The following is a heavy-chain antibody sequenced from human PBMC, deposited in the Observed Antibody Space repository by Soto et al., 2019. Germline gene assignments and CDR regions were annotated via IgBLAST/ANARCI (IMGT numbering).Heavy chain of an antibody. D-gene: IGHD3-3*01. Sequence: QITLKESGPTLVKPTQTLTLTCTFSGFSLSTSGVGVGWIRQPPGKALEWLALIYWDDDKRYSPSLKSRLTITKDTSKNQLVLTMTNMDPVDTATYYCAHSLLRFLEWSTRNDNWFDPWGQGTLVTVSS. V-gene: IGHV2-5*02. CDR3: AHSLLRFLEWSTRNDNWFDP. CDR2: IYWDDDK. J-gene: IGHJ5*02. CDR1: GFSLSTSGVG.